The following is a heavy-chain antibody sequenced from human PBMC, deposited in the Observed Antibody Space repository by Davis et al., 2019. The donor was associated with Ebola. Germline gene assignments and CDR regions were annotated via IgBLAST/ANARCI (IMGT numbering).Heavy chain of an antibody. CDR1: GFTFSSYS. V-gene: IGHV3-48*02. D-gene: IGHD6-19*01. CDR3: ARDEGYSSGWYVVGGDY. Sequence: GESLKISCAASGFTFSSYSMNWVRQAPGKGLEWVSYISSSSSTIYYADSVKGRFTISRDNAKNSLYLQMNSLRDEDTAVYYCARDEGYSSGWYVVGGDYWGQGTLVTVSS. CDR2: ISSSSSTI. J-gene: IGHJ4*02.